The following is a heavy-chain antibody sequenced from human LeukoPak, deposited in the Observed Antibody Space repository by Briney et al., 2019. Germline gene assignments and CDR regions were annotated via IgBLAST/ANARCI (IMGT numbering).Heavy chain of an antibody. CDR2: IYHSGST. V-gene: IGHV4-4*02. CDR1: GGSISSSNW. Sequence: PSETLSLTCAVSGGSISSSNWWSWVRQPPGKGLEWIGEIYHSGSTNYNPSLKSRVTISVDKSKNQFSLKLSSVTAADTAVYYCARGGAYSSGSPFDYWGQGTLVTVSS. CDR3: ARGGAYSSGSPFDY. D-gene: IGHD6-19*01. J-gene: IGHJ4*02.